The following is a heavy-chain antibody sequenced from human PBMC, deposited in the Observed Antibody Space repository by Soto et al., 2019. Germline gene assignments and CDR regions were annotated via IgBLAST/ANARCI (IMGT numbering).Heavy chain of an antibody. J-gene: IGHJ3*02. CDR1: GGSISSYY. Sequence: SETLALTCTVSGGSISSYYWSWIRQPPGKGLEWIGYTYYSGSTNYNPSLKSRFTISVDTSKNQFSLKLSSVTAADTAVCYFARRDYYDSSGYSDAFYISCEGTMVTFS. CDR3: ARRDYYDSSGYSDAFYI. D-gene: IGHD3-22*01. V-gene: IGHV4-59*01. CDR2: TYYSGST.